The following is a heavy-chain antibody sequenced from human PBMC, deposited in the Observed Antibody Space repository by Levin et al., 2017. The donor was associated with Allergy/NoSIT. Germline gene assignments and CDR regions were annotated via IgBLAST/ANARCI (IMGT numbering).Heavy chain of an antibody. D-gene: IGHD6-13*01. CDR1: GGSISSYY. Sequence: SETLSLTCTVSGGSISSYYWSWIRQPPGKGLEWIGYIYYSGSTNYNPSLKSRVTISVDTSKNQFSLKLSSVTAADTAVYYCARQQQLGTLDYWGQGTLVTVSS. V-gene: IGHV4-59*01. CDR3: ARQQQLGTLDY. CDR2: IYYSGST. J-gene: IGHJ4*02.